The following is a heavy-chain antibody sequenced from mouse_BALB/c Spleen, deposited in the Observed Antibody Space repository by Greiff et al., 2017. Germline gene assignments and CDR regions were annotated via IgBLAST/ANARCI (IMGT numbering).Heavy chain of an antibody. CDR2: INPSSGYT. D-gene: IGHD1-1*01. CDR1: GYTFTSYT. J-gene: IGHJ2*01. Sequence: QVQLQQSGAELARPGASVKMSCKASGYTFTSYTMHWVKQRPGQGLEWIGYINPSSGYTNYNQKFKDKATLTADKSSSTAYMQLSSLTSEDSAVYYCARSSTTVVATDYGGQGTTLTVSS. V-gene: IGHV1-4*01. CDR3: ARSSTTVVATDY.